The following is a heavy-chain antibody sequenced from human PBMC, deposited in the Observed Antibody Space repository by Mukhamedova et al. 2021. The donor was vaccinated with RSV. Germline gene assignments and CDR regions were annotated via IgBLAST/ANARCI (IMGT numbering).Heavy chain of an antibody. J-gene: IGHJ4*02. D-gene: IGHD1-14*01. CDR3: ARDIFLYNSARFDY. V-gene: IGHV4-38-2*02. Sequence: SSGCYWGWIRQPSGKGLEWIGNIYHSGTTYDNPSLKSRVTISVGTSKNQFSLKLSSVTAADTAVYYCARDIFLYNSARFDYWGQGTLVTVSS. CDR2: IYHSGTT. CDR1: SSGCY.